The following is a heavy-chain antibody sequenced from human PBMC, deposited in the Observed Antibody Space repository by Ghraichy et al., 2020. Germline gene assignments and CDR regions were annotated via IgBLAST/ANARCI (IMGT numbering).Heavy chain of an antibody. J-gene: IGHJ3*02. CDR1: GFTFSSYA. Sequence: GESLKISCAASGFTFSSYAMSWVRQAPGKGLEWVSAISGSGGSTYYADSVKGRFTISRDNSKNTLYLQMNSLRAEDTAVYYCAARRGQQLVKIPRAFDIWGQGTMVTVSS. CDR3: AARRGQQLVKIPRAFDI. V-gene: IGHV3-23*01. D-gene: IGHD6-13*01. CDR2: ISGSGGST.